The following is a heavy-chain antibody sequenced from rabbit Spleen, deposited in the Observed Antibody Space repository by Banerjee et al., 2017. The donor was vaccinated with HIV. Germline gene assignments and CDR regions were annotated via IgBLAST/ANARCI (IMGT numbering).Heavy chain of an antibody. CDR1: GIDFSNYYY. CDR2: IDTSTSGNT. D-gene: IGHD1-1*01. CDR3: ARGIGSGNIPDWLDL. J-gene: IGHJ5*01. Sequence: QSLEESGGDLVKPGASLTLTCTASGIDFSNYYYMCWVRQAPGKGLEWIGCIDTSTSGNTYFASWVISRFTISKTSSTTVTLQMTSLTAADTATYFCARGIGSGNIPDWLDLWGPGTLVTVS. V-gene: IGHV1S40*01.